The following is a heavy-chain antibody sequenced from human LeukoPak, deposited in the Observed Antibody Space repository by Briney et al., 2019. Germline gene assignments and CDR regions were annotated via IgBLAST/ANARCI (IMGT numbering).Heavy chain of an antibody. Sequence: SETLSLTCTVPGGSISSGGYYWSWIRQHPEKGLEWIGYIYYSGSTHSNPSLKSRVTISIDTSKNQFSLKLSSVAAADTAVFYCARGVGWHFDLWGRGTLVTVSS. CDR1: GGSISSGGYY. J-gene: IGHJ2*01. D-gene: IGHD1-26*01. V-gene: IGHV4-31*03. CDR2: IYYSGST. CDR3: ARGVGWHFDL.